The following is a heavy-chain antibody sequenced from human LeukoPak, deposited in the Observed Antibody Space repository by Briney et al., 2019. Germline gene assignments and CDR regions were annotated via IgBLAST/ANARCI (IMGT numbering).Heavy chain of an antibody. CDR1: GFTFSNYA. V-gene: IGHV3-23*01. CDR2: ISGIGVST. CDR3: ARVDWNIDS. D-gene: IGHD1/OR15-1a*01. Sequence: GGSLRLSCAASGFTFSNYAMNWVRQAPGKGLEWVSGISGIGVSTYYADSVKGRFTISRDNAKNTLHLQMNSLRAEDTAVYYCARVDWNIDSWGQGTLVTVSS. J-gene: IGHJ4*02.